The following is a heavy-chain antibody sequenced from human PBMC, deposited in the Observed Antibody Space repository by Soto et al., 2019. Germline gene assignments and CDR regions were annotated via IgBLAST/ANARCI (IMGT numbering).Heavy chain of an antibody. Sequence: EVQLVESGGGLVQPGGSLRLSCAASGFTFSSYSMNWVRQAPGKGLEWVSYISSSSSTIYYADSVKGRFTISRDNAKNSLYLQMNSLRAEDTAVYYCARERTGTSDYWGQGTLVTVSS. J-gene: IGHJ4*02. D-gene: IGHD1-7*01. CDR3: ARERTGTSDY. V-gene: IGHV3-48*01. CDR2: ISSSSSTI. CDR1: GFTFSSYS.